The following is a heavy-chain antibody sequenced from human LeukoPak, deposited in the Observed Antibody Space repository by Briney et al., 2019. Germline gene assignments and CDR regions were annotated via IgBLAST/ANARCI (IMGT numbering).Heavy chain of an antibody. Sequence: PGGSLRLSCAASGFTFSSYAMSWVRQAPGKGLEWVANIKHDGSEKYYVDSVKGRFTISRDNAKNSLYLQMNSLRAEDTAVYYCARYWAYYYDSSGYYDEGGWFDPWGQGTPVTVSS. CDR2: IKHDGSEK. CDR3: ARYWAYYYDSSGYYDEGGWFDP. CDR1: GFTFSSYA. V-gene: IGHV3-7*01. J-gene: IGHJ5*02. D-gene: IGHD3-22*01.